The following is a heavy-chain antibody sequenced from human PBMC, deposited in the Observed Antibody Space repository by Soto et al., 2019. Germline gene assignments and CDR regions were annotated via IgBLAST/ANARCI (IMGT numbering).Heavy chain of an antibody. J-gene: IGHJ6*02. V-gene: IGHV4-31*03. CDR3: ARGKRPRSSWYEIYYYYYGMAV. D-gene: IGHD6-13*01. CDR1: GGSIRSGWYY. CDR2: IYYSGST. Sequence: PSLTCTVAGGSIRSGWYYWSGIRQHPGKGLEWLGYIYYSGSTYYNPSLKRRVTTSVDTSKNQFSLQLSSLTAAHTAVYYCARGKRPRSSWYEIYYYYYGMAVWGQGTTVTVS.